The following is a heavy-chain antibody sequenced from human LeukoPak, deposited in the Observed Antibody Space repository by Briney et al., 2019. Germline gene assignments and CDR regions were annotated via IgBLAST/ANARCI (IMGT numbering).Heavy chain of an antibody. CDR1: GYIFTGYY. CDR3: ARSPPAEMAITGVDY. Sequence: ASVKVSCKASGYIFTGYYVHWVRQAPGQGLEWMGWINPKSGGTNYAQKFQGRVTMTRDTSISTAYMEVTRLRSDDTAVFYCARSPPAEMAITGVDYWGQGTLVTVSS. D-gene: IGHD5-24*01. V-gene: IGHV1-2*02. CDR2: INPKSGGT. J-gene: IGHJ4*02.